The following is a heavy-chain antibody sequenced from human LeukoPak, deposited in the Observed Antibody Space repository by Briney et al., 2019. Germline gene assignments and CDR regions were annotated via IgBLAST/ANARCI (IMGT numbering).Heavy chain of an antibody. CDR2: ISGSGGST. CDR1: GFTFSDYH. V-gene: IGHV3-23*01. CDR3: AKDRTRYYGSGSEFDY. Sequence: GGSLRLSCAASGFTFSDYHMSWIRQASGKGLEWVSAISGSGGSTYYADSVKGRFTISRDNSKNTLYLQMNSLRAEDTAVYYCAKDRTRYYGSGSEFDYWGQGTLVTVSS. J-gene: IGHJ4*02. D-gene: IGHD3-10*01.